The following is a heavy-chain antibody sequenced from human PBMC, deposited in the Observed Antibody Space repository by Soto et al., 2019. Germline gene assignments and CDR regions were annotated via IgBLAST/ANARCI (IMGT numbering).Heavy chain of an antibody. CDR3: ARGGLRDYIWGSYRYLDY. Sequence: QVQLVQSGAEVKKPGASVKVSCKASGYTFTSYDINWVRQATGQGLEWMGWMNPNSGNTGYAQKFHGRVPMTRITSISTAYMELSSLRSEDPAVYYCARGGLRDYIWGSYRYLDYWGQGTLVTVSS. V-gene: IGHV1-8*01. CDR2: MNPNSGNT. CDR1: GYTFTSYD. D-gene: IGHD3-16*02. J-gene: IGHJ4*02.